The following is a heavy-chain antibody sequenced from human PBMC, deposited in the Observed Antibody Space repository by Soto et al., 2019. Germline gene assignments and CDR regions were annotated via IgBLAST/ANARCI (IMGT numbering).Heavy chain of an antibody. CDR3: ASSSAVLTSTIAVAVTTPWFDP. J-gene: IGHJ5*02. V-gene: IGHV4-34*01. D-gene: IGHD6-19*01. CDR1: GGSFSGYY. Sequence: QVQLQQWGAGLLKPSETLSLTCAVYGGSFSGYYWSWIRQPPGKGLEWIGEINHSGSTNYNPSLKSRVTISVDTSKNQFSLKLSSVTAADTAVYYCASSSAVLTSTIAVAVTTPWFDPWGQGTLVTVSS. CDR2: INHSGST.